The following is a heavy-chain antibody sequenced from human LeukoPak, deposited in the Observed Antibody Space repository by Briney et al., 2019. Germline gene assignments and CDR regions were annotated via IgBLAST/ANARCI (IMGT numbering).Heavy chain of an antibody. D-gene: IGHD1-26*01. V-gene: IGHV3-7*01. Sequence: TGGSLILSCAASGFTFTGSWMSWVRRAPGKGLEWVANINQDGSGENYVGSVKGRFTISRDNAKNSLYLQMNSLRAEDTAVYYCARDAFRGSHNGENYWGPGTLVTVSS. CDR3: ARDAFRGSHNGENY. CDR2: INQDGSGE. J-gene: IGHJ4*02. CDR1: GFTFTGSW.